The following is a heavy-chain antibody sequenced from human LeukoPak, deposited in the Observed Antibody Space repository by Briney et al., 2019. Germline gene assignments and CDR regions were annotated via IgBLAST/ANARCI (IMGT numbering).Heavy chain of an antibody. CDR2: INPNSGGT. J-gene: IGHJ5*02. V-gene: IGHV1-2*06. D-gene: IGHD2-15*01. Sequence: ASVKVSCKASGYTFTGYYTHWVRQAPGQGLEWMGRINPNSGGTNYAQKFQGRVTMTRDTSISTAYLELSRLRSDDTAVYYCARDPAPRGYCSGGSCYGGWFDPWGQGTLVTVSS. CDR3: ARDPAPRGYCSGGSCYGGWFDP. CDR1: GYTFTGYY.